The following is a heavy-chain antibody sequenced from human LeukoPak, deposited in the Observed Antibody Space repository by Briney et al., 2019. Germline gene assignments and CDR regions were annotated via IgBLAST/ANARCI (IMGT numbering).Heavy chain of an antibody. CDR3: ARSHDHLWGNYPDY. J-gene: IGHJ4*02. CDR1: GFTLSSCAM. CDR2: IHHDGRI. Sequence: GSLRLSCTASGFTLSSCAMSWVRQPPGKGLEWIGEIHHDGRINYNPSLKSRVTLSVDKSKNQFSLRLNSVTAADTAMYYCARSHDHLWGNYPDYWGQGTLVTVSS. V-gene: IGHV4-4*02. D-gene: IGHD3-16*02.